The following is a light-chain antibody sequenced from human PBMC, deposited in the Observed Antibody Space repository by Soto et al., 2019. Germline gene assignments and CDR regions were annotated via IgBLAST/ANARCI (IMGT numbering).Light chain of an antibody. CDR3: QQRSNWSPVT. J-gene: IGKJ4*01. CDR1: QSVSSS. Sequence: EVVLTQSPATLSLSPGDTATLSCGASQSVSSSLAWYQQKPGQAPRLLIYDASSRATGIPARFSGSGSGTDFTLTISRLEPEDFALYYCQQRSNWSPVTFGGGTKVDIK. V-gene: IGKV3-11*01. CDR2: DAS.